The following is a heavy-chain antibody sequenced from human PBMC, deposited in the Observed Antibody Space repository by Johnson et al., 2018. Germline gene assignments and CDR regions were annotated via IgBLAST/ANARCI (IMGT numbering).Heavy chain of an antibody. CDR2: ISYDGSNK. CDR1: GFTFSSYG. CDR3: AKVGAHYYYYIDV. Sequence: QVQLVESGGGVVQPGRSLRLSCAASGFTFSSYGMHWVRQAPGKGLEWVAVISYDGSNKYYADSVKGRFTIPRDNSKNTVYLQMDSLRAEDTAVYYCAKVGAHYYYYIDVWGKGTTVTVSS. D-gene: IGHD3-10*01. J-gene: IGHJ6*03. V-gene: IGHV3-30*18.